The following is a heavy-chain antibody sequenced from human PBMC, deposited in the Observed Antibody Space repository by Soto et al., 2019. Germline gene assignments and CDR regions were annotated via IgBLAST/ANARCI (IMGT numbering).Heavy chain of an antibody. CDR3: AAGFPPSNLNF. CDR2: ITSSSSTI. J-gene: IGHJ4*02. D-gene: IGHD3-10*01. CDR1: GLSFSDYY. V-gene: IGHV3-11*01. Sequence: QVELVESGGGLVKPGGSLRLSCAASGLSFSDYYMSWIRQAPGKGLEWIAYITSSSSTIYYADSVKGRFTISRNDAKNSLYLTLDSLRAEDKGVDFCAAGFPPSNLNFWGQGTLVTVSS.